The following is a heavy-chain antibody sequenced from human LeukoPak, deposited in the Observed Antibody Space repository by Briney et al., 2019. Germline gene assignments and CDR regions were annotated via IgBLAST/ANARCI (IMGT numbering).Heavy chain of an antibody. J-gene: IGHJ4*02. CDR3: ARDKGDYDTSGSLFVF. CDR2: IKQDGSDK. Sequence: GGSLRLYCAASGFTFSRYWMSWVRQVPRKGLEWVANIKQDGSDKYYVDSVKGRFTISRDNAKNSLYLQMNSLRAEDTAVYHCARDKGDYDTSGSLFVFGGQGTLVTVSS. V-gene: IGHV3-7*03. D-gene: IGHD3-22*01. CDR1: GFTFSRYW.